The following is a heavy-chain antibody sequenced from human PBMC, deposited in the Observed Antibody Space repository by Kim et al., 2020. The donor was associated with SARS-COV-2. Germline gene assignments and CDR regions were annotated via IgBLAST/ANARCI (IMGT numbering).Heavy chain of an antibody. CDR3: ARDPSLIGSVSYNDY. D-gene: IGHD3-10*01. J-gene: IGHJ4*01. Sequence: SETLSLTCSVSGYSISSGHYWDWIRQPPGKGLEWIGTIYHSGSTYYNPSLKSRVTISVDTSKNQFSLKLSSVTAADTAVYFCARDPSLIGSVSYNDYWG. V-gene: IGHV4-38-2*02. CDR1: GYSISSGHY. CDR2: IYHSGST.